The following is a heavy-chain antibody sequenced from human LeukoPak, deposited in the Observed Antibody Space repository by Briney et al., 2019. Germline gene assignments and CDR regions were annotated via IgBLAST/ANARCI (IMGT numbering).Heavy chain of an antibody. D-gene: IGHD5-12*01. CDR2: IYYSGST. J-gene: IGHJ5*02. CDR1: GVSISRSRYF. CDR3: ARGSPSGYVGDWFDP. V-gene: IGHV4-39*07. Sequence: SETLSLTCTVSGVSISRSRYFWGWIRQPPGKGLERVGNIYYSGSTYYNPSLKSRVTMSVDTSKNQFYLKLTSVTAADTAVYYCARGSPSGYVGDWFDPWGQGTLVIVSS.